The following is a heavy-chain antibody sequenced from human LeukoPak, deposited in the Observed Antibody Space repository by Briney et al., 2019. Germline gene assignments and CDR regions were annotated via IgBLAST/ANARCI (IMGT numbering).Heavy chain of an antibody. CDR1: GFTFSSYW. D-gene: IGHD3-16*01. J-gene: IGHJ6*02. CDR2: IKQDGSEK. V-gene: IGHV3-7*01. CDR3: ARERLGYYYGMDV. Sequence: GGSLRLSCAASGFTFSSYWMSWVRQAPGKRLEWVANIKQDGSEKYYVDSVKGRFTISRDNAKNSLYLQMNSLRAEDTAVYYCARERLGYYYGMDVWGQGTTVTVSS.